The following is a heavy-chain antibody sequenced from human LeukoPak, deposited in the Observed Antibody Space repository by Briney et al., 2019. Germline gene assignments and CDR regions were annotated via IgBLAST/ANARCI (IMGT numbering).Heavy chain of an antibody. J-gene: IGHJ4*02. Sequence: GGSLRLSCAASGFNVSTNYMSWVRQAPGKGLEWVSVIYSGGTTNYAASVKGRFTISRDDSKNTLLLQMDSLRAEDTAIYYCARDSAFSSYSYWGQGALVTVSS. V-gene: IGHV3-53*01. D-gene: IGHD2-15*01. CDR1: GFNVSTNY. CDR2: IYSGGTT. CDR3: ARDSAFSSYSY.